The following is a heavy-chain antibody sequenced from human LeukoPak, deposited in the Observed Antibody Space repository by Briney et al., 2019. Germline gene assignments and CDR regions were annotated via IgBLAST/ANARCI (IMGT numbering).Heavy chain of an antibody. Sequence: PSETLSLTCTVSGGSISSSSYYWGWIRQPPGKGLEWIGSIYYSGSTYYNPSLKSRVTISVDTSKNQFSLKLSSVTAADTAVYYCARHGAGFDYWGQGTLVTVSP. J-gene: IGHJ4*02. CDR1: GGSISSSSYY. CDR2: IYYSGST. D-gene: IGHD1-26*01. V-gene: IGHV4-39*01. CDR3: ARHGAGFDY.